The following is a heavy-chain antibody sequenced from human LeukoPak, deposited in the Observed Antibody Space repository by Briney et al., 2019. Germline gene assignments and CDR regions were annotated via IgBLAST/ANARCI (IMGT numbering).Heavy chain of an antibody. CDR3: ARGGFDY. CDR2: INAGSGNT. D-gene: IGHD3-16*01. Sequence: ASVKVSCKASGYTFTSYAMHWVRQAPGQRLEWMGWINAGSGNTKYSQKFQGRVTITRDTSASTAYMELSSLRSEDTAVYYCARGGFDYWGQGTLVTVSS. J-gene: IGHJ4*02. V-gene: IGHV1-3*01. CDR1: GYTFTSYA.